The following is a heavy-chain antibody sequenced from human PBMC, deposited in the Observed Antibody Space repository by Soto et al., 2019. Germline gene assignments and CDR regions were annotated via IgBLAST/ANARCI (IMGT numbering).Heavy chain of an antibody. CDR1: GGSISSYY. Sequence: SETLSLPRTVHGGSISSYYWSWIRQPPGKGLEWIAYIYYSRSTNYDPSLKRRVKISVDTSKNQFHLRLSSVTDAVSSVYYCARQVASENRGWFDPWGQESQDTVSS. D-gene: IGHD2-15*01. CDR3: ARQVASENRGWFDP. J-gene: IGHJ5*02. V-gene: IGHV4-59*08. CDR2: IYYSRST.